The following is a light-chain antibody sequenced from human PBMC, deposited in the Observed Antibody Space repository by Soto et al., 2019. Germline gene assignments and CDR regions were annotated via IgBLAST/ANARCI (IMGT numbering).Light chain of an antibody. V-gene: IGKV1-5*01. CDR1: QSISSW. J-gene: IGKJ1*01. CDR2: AAS. CDR3: EHYNSNPWT. Sequence: DIQMTQSPSTLSASVGDRVTITCRASQSISSWLAWYQQKPGKAPKLLIYAASSLESGVPSRFSGSRSGTDFTLTFSSLQPDDFATCCCEHYNSNPWTFGQGTKVEVK.